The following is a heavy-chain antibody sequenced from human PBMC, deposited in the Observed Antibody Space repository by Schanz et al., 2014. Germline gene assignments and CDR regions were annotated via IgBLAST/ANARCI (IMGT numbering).Heavy chain of an antibody. D-gene: IGHD2-15*01. J-gene: IGHJ6*02. Sequence: VQLVESGGGLVQPGGSLRLSCAASGFTFSDYYMSWIRQAPGKGLEWVSYISGTTTYTNYADSVKGRFTISRDNAKNSLYLQMNSLRAEDTAVFYCAKGMGYCSGGTCYDYYYYGLDVWGQGTTGTVSS. CDR1: GFTFSDYY. V-gene: IGHV3-11*05. CDR2: ISGTTTYT. CDR3: AKGMGYCSGGTCYDYYYYGLDV.